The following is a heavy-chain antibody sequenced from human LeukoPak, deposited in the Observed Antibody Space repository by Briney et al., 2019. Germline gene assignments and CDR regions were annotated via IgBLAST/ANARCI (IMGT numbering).Heavy chain of an antibody. J-gene: IGHJ6*02. D-gene: IGHD2-2*01. CDR1: GGSISSYY. V-gene: IGHV4-59*01. CDR2: IYYSGST. CDR3: ARGGAPLGYCSSTSCSHYYYYGMDV. Sequence: SETLSLTCTVSGGSISSYYWSWIRQPPGKGLEWIGYIYYSGSTNYNPSLKSRVTISVDTSKNQSSLKLSSVTAADTAVYYCARGGAPLGYCSSTSCSHYYYYGMDVWGQGTTVTVSS.